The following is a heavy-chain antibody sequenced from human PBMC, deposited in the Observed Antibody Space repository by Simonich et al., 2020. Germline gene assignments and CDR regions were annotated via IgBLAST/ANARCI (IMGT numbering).Heavy chain of an antibody. Sequence: QLQLQVSGPGLVKPSETLSLTCTVSGGSISSSSYYLGWIRQPPGKGLEWIGSFYYSGNTSYNPSLKSRVTISVDTSNNQFSLKLSSVTAADTAVYYCARHAGFAFDIWGQGTMVTVSS. D-gene: IGHD6-13*01. V-gene: IGHV4-39*01. CDR2: FYYSGNT. J-gene: IGHJ3*02. CDR1: GGSISSSSYY. CDR3: ARHAGFAFDI.